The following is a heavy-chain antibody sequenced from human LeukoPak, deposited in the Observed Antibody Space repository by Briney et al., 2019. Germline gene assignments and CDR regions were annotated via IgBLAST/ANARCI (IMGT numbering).Heavy chain of an antibody. CDR1: GYTFTSYD. Sequence: ASVKVSCKASGYTFTSYDINWVRQATGQGLEWMGWMNPNSGNTGYAQKFQGRVTMTRNTSISTAYMELSSLRSEDTAVYYCARGGRSGPHSGASCLFDYWGQGTLVTVSS. CDR3: ARGGRSGPHSGASCLFDY. CDR2: MNPNSGNT. J-gene: IGHJ4*02. V-gene: IGHV1-8*01. D-gene: IGHD2-15*01.